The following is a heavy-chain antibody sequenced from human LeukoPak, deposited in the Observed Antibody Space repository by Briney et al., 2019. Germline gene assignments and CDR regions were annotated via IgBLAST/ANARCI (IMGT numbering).Heavy chain of an antibody. CDR1: GFTFSSYA. Sequence: GGSLRLSCAASGFTFSSYAMSWVRQAPGKGLEWVLAISGSGTGTYYPDSVKGRFTTSRDNSKNTLYLQMNSLRAEDTGVYYCAKGLYHYYGSGSYTLDYWGQGTQVTVS. J-gene: IGHJ4*02. D-gene: IGHD3-10*01. CDR2: ISGSGTGT. CDR3: AKGLYHYYGSGSYTLDY. V-gene: IGHV3-23*01.